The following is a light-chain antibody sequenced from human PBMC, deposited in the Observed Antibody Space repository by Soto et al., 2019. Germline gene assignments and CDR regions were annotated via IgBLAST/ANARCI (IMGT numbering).Light chain of an antibody. Sequence: DIQMTQSPSTLSASVGDRVTITCRASQSISSWLTWYQQKAGQAPKLLIYKASIVESGVPSRFSSSGSGTELTRTISSLQTDDSATSCCQQYSYFATFGQGTRVEVK. J-gene: IGKJ1*01. CDR1: QSISSW. CDR3: QQYSYFAT. V-gene: IGKV1-5*03. CDR2: KAS.